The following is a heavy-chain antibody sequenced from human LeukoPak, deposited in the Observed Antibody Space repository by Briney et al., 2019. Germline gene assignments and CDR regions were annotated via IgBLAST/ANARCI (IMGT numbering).Heavy chain of an antibody. CDR2: IYYSGST. Sequence: SETLSLTCTVSGGSISSYYWSWIRQPPGKGLEWIGYIYYSGSTNYNPSLKSRVTMSVDTSKNQFSLKLSSVTAADTAVYYCARGTYYGGNSWIDYWGQGTLVTVSS. J-gene: IGHJ4*02. D-gene: IGHD4-23*01. V-gene: IGHV4-59*12. CDR1: GGSISSYY. CDR3: ARGTYYGGNSWIDY.